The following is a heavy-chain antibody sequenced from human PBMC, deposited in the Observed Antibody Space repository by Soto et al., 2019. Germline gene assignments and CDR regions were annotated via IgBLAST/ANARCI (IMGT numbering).Heavy chain of an antibody. J-gene: IGHJ3*02. CDR3: ARDGVLMVYADGAFDI. V-gene: IGHV3-21*01. CDR1: GFTFSSYS. CDR2: ISSSSSYI. Sequence: GGSLRLSCAASGFTFSSYSMNWVRQAPGKGLEWVSSISSSSSYIYYADSVKGRFTISRDNAKNSLYLQMNSLRAEDTAVYYCARDGVLMVYADGAFDIWGQGTMVTVSS. D-gene: IGHD2-8*01.